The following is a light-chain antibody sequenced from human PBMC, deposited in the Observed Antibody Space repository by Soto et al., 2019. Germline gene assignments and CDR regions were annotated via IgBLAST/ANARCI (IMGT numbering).Light chain of an antibody. CDR1: SSDVGGYNY. CDR2: DVS. Sequence: QSALTQPRSVSGSPGQSVTISCTGTSSDVGGYNYVSWYQQHPGKAPKLMIYDVSKRPSGVPDRFSGSKSGNTASLTISGLQAEEEADYHCCSYAGSYTWVFGGGTQLTVL. CDR3: CSYAGSYTWV. V-gene: IGLV2-11*01. J-gene: IGLJ3*02.